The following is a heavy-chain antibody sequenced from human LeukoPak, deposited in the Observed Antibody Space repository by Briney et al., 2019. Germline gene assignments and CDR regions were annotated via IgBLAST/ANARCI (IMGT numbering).Heavy chain of an antibody. CDR3: ARDHDYVWGSYRLDAFDI. CDR1: GYTFTGYY. J-gene: IGHJ3*02. D-gene: IGHD3-16*02. CDR2: INPNSGGT. V-gene: IGHV1-2*06. Sequence: ASVKVSCKASGYTFTGYYMHWVRQAPGQGLEWMGRINPNSGGTNYAQKFQGRVTMTRDTSISTAYMELSRLRSDDTAVYYCARDHDYVWGSYRLDAFDIWGQGTMVTVSS.